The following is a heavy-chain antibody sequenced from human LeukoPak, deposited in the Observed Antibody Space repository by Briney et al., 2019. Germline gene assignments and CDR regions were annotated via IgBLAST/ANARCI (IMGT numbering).Heavy chain of an antibody. J-gene: IGHJ4*02. CDR3: ARGYCSGGSCYSFDY. V-gene: IGHV1-69*04. D-gene: IGHD2-15*01. Sequence: GASVKVSCKASGGTLSSYAISWVRQAPGQGLEWMGRIIPILGIANYAQKFQGRVTITADKSTSTAYMELSSLRSEDTAVYYCARGYCSGGSCYSFDYWGQGTLVTVSS. CDR2: IIPILGIA. CDR1: GGTLSSYA.